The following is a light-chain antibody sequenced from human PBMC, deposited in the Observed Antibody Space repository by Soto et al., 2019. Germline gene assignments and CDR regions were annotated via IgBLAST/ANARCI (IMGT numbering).Light chain of an antibody. CDR2: DAS. CDR1: QSISSW. J-gene: IGKJ4*01. V-gene: IGKV1-5*01. Sequence: GDRVTITCRASQSISSWLAWYQQKPGKAPKLLIYDASSLESGVPSRFSGSGSGTEFTLTISSLQPDDFATYYCQQYNSYPLTFGGETKVDIK. CDR3: QQYNSYPLT.